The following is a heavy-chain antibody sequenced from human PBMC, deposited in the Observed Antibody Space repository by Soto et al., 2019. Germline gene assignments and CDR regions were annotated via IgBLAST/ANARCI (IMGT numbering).Heavy chain of an antibody. J-gene: IGHJ4*02. CDR2: ISGSGGST. CDR3: AKDPRIVVVPAAIAVFDY. CDR1: GFTFSSYA. D-gene: IGHD2-2*01. V-gene: IGHV3-23*01. Sequence: GGSLRLSCAASGFTFSSYAMSWVRQAPGKGLEWVSAISGSGGSTYYADSVKGRFTISRDNSKNTLYLQMNSLRAEDTAVYYCAKDPRIVVVPAAIAVFDYWGQGTLVTVSS.